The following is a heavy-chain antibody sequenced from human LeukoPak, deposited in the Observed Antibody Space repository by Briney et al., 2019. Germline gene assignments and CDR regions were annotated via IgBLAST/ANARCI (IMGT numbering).Heavy chain of an antibody. D-gene: IGHD2-8*01. V-gene: IGHV3-30*02. Sequence: GGSLRLSCAASGLTVSRNYMSWVRQAPGKGLEWVAFIRYDGSNKYYADSVKGRFTISRGNSKNTLYLQMNSLRAEDTAVYYCAKEGGMRAAYYYYMDVWGKGTTVTISS. CDR2: IRYDGSNK. CDR1: GLTVSRNY. CDR3: AKEGGMRAAYYYYMDV. J-gene: IGHJ6*03.